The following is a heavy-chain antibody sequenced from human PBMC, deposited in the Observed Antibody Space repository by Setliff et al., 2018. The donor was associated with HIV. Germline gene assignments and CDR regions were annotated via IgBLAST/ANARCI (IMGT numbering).Heavy chain of an antibody. CDR2: INAANGPA. J-gene: IGHJ5*01. CDR3: ARTDYDSGKSVLDS. D-gene: IGHD3-10*01. CDR1: GFTFSKSA. V-gene: IGHV1-3*01. Sequence: ASVKVSCKASGFTFSKSATHWVRQAPGQRLELMAWINAANGPAKYSQKFQGRVTITRDTSATIAYMKLSSLTSEDTALYFCARTDYDSGKSVLDSWGQGTLVTVSS.